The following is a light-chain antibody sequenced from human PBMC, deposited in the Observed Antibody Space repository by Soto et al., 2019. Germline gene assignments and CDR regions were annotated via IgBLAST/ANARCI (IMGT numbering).Light chain of an antibody. Sequence: IVLTQSPGTLCLSPGESATFSCRPSQSVSCNYLAWYQQKPGQAPRRLIYGAFKRATGIPDRFSGSGSGTDFPLTISRMEPEDFAVYCCQQYGSSPRTFGQGTKVDIK. J-gene: IGKJ1*01. CDR3: QQYGSSPRT. V-gene: IGKV3-20*01. CDR2: GAF. CDR1: QSVSCNY.